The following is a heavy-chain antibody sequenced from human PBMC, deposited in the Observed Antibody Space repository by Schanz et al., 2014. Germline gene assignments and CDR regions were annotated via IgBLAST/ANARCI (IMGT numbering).Heavy chain of an antibody. CDR2: INPNNGGT. V-gene: IGHV1-2*02. D-gene: IGHD6-6*01. J-gene: IGHJ4*02. CDR3: ARVGSSSSTADFDY. Sequence: QVHLVQSGAEVKEPGASVKVSCKASGYTFTGYYMYWVRQAPGQGLEWVGWINPNNGGTNYAQKFQDRVTLTRDTSINTAYMELSRLKSDDTAVYYCARVGSSSSTADFDYWGQGTLVTVSS. CDR1: GYTFTGYY.